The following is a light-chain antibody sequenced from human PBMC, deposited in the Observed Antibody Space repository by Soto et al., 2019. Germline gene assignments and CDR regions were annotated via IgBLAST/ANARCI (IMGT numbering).Light chain of an antibody. CDR3: QQYNGYWT. V-gene: IGKV1-5*03. J-gene: IGKJ1*01. CDR2: EAS. CDR1: QSISGS. Sequence: DIQMTQSPSTLSASVGDRVTITCRASQSISGSLAWYQQKPGKAPKLLIYEASNLKSGDPSRFSGSGSGKDYTRTISSLLPDDSDSYYCQQYNGYWTFGQGTRVEIK.